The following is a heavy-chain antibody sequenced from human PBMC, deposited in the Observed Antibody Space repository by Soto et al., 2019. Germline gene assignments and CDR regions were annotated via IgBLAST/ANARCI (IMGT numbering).Heavy chain of an antibody. Sequence: ASVKVSCKASGYTFTSYDINWVRQATGQGLEWMGWMNPNSGNTGYAQKFQGRVTMTRNTSISTAYMELSSLRSEDTAVYYCARGLSGMLQVYYYYMDVWGKGTTVTVSS. V-gene: IGHV1-8*01. CDR1: GYTFTSYD. CDR3: ARGLSGMLQVYYYYMDV. J-gene: IGHJ6*03. CDR2: MNPNSGNT. D-gene: IGHD2-8*01.